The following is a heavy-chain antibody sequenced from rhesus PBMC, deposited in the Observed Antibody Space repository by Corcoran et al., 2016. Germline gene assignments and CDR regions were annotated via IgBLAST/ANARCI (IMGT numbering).Heavy chain of an antibody. Sequence: QVQLQESGPGLVKPSETLSLNCTVSGASISSNWWSWIRQHPGTGLEWIGESNGNSGSTTYNPSLKSRVTISRDASKNQFSLKLSSVTAADTAVYYCARGRFVVVLTAMENFDYWGQGVLVTVSS. J-gene: IGHJ4*01. CDR2: SNGNSGST. D-gene: IGHD2-27*01. V-gene: IGHV4-80*01. CDR3: ARGRFVVVLTAMENFDY. CDR1: GASISSNW.